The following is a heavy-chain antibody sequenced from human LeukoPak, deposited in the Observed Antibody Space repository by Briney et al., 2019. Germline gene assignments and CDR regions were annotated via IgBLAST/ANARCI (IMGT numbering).Heavy chain of an antibody. Sequence: GGSLRLSCAASGFTFSSYSMNWVRQAPGKGLEWVSSISSSGSTMYYTDSVKGRFTISRDNAKNSLYLQMNSLRAEDTAVYYCARLYGSGRDYYYYGVDVWGQGTTVTVSS. J-gene: IGHJ6*02. CDR3: ARLYGSGRDYYYYGVDV. D-gene: IGHD3-10*01. V-gene: IGHV3-21*04. CDR1: GFTFSSYS. CDR2: ISSSGSTM.